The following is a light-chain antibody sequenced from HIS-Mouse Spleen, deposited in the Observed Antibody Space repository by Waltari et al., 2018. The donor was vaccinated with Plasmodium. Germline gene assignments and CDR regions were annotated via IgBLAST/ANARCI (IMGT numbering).Light chain of an antibody. J-gene: IGKJ2*01. Sequence: AIQMNQSPTSLSASVRATVTITCRASQGIRNDLGWYQQKPGKAPTLLSYAASSLQSGVPSRFSGSGSGTDFTLTISSLQPEDFATYYCLQDYNYPYTFGQGTKLEIK. CDR2: AAS. CDR1: QGIRND. V-gene: IGKV1-6*01. CDR3: LQDYNYPYT.